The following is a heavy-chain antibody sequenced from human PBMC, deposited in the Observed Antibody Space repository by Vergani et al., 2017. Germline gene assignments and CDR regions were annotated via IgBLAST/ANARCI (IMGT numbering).Heavy chain of an antibody. CDR3: ARGIGYCSGGSCYNYFDY. D-gene: IGHD2-15*01. CDR1: GGSFSGYY. Sequence: QVQLQQWGAGLLKPSETLSLTCAVYGGSFSGYYWSWIRQPPGKGLEWIGEINHSGSTNYNPSLKSRVTISVDTSKNQFSLKLSSVTAAGTAVYYCARGIGYCSGGSCYNYFDYWGQGTLVTVSS. CDR2: INHSGST. V-gene: IGHV4-34*01. J-gene: IGHJ4*02.